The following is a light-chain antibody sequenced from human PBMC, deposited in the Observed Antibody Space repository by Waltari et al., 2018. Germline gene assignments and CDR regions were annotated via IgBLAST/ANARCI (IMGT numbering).Light chain of an antibody. J-gene: IGKJ2*01. CDR1: QTLTSN. Sequence: EIVMTQSPATLSVSPGERATLSCRASQTLTSNFAWYQQQPGQAPRLLIYGASTRATGIPARFSGSGSGTQFTLTISSLQSEDFVVYYCQQYNNRPYTFGQGTKLEIK. V-gene: IGKV3-15*01. CDR3: QQYNNRPYT. CDR2: GAS.